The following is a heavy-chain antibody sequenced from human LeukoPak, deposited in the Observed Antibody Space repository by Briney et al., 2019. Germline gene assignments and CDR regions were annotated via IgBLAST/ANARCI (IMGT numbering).Heavy chain of an antibody. V-gene: IGHV4-34*01. CDR3: ARGTQADFWSGYSRYYFDY. J-gene: IGHJ4*02. D-gene: IGHD3-3*01. Sequence: PSETLSLTCAVYGGSFSGYYWSWIRQPPGKGLEWIGEINHSGSTNYNPSLKSRVTISVDTSKNQFSLKLSSVTAADTAVYYCARGTQADFWSGYSRYYFDYWGQGTLVTVSS. CDR2: INHSGST. CDR1: GGSFSGYY.